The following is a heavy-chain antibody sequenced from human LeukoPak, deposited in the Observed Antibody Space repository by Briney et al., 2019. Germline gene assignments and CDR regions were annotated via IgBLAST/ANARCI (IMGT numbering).Heavy chain of an antibody. D-gene: IGHD3-16*01. V-gene: IGHV1-69*06. CDR3: ARGGSVAFDI. CDR2: IIPIFGTA. Sequence: EASVTVSCKASGGTFISYAISWVRQAPGQGLEWMGRIIPIFGTANYAQKFQGRVTITADKSTSTAYMELSSLRSEDTAVYYCARGGSVAFDIWGQGTMVTVSS. CDR1: GGTFISYA. J-gene: IGHJ3*02.